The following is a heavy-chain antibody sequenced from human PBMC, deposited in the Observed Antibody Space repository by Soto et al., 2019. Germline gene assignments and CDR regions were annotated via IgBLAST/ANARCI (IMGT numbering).Heavy chain of an antibody. J-gene: IGHJ4*02. CDR1: GESFSESI. Sequence: SETLSLTWAFAGESFSESISCWIRQPRRKGLEWIGIIIHVGGTNYDPSLKSRVTISVDTSTNQFSLELTSVTAADTAVYYCARPHYESYTFYSGFDVWGQGTLVTVSS. CDR2: IIHVGGT. CDR3: ARPHYESYTFYSGFDV. V-gene: IGHV4-34*12. D-gene: IGHD3-22*01.